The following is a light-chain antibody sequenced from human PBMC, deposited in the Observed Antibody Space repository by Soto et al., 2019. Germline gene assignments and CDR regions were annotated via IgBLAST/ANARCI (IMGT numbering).Light chain of an antibody. CDR2: EVS. V-gene: IGLV2-14*01. J-gene: IGLJ1*01. CDR1: SSDVGGYDY. Sequence: QSALTQPASVSGSPGQSITISCTGTSSDVGGYDYVSWYQHHPGKAPKLMISEVSNRPSWVSHRFSGSKSGNTASLTISGLQSDDEADYYCSSYTSNSTLVFGTGTKVTVL. CDR3: SSYTSNSTLV.